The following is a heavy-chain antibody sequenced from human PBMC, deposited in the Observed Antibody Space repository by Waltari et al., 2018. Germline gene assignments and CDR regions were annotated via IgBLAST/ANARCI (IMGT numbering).Heavy chain of an antibody. Sequence: QLQLQESGPGLVKPSETLSLTCTVSGGSISTNTHNWGWIRQPPGKGLEWIGTVYYSGGTSYNMSLKSRVTIAVDTSKNPFYLDLNSVTAADTAVYYCAGLGRISSSWERSYWFDPWGQGTLVTVSS. CDR3: AGLGRISSSWERSYWFDP. CDR1: GGSISTNTHN. CDR2: VYYSGGT. J-gene: IGHJ5*02. D-gene: IGHD6-13*01. V-gene: IGHV4-39*01.